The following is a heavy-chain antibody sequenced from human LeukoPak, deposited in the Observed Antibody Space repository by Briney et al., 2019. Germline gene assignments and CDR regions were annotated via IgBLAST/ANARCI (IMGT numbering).Heavy chain of an antibody. V-gene: IGHV4-4*07. CDR1: GGSISSYY. CDR2: VDTSGNP. D-gene: IGHD1-26*01. Sequence: PSETLSLTCTVSGGSISSYYWSWIRQPAGKGLEWIGHVDTSGNPHYNPSLNSRVTMSADASNNHLSLNLSSVTAADTAVYYCARSGSFLFDCWGQGILVTVSS. CDR3: ARSGSFLFDC. J-gene: IGHJ4*02.